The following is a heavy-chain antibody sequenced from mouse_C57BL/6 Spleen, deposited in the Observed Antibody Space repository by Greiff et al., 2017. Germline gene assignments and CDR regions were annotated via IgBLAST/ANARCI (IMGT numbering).Heavy chain of an antibody. CDR3: ARSWSSGYVWFAY. J-gene: IGHJ3*01. CDR1: GYTFTSYW. V-gene: IGHV1-69*01. CDR2: IDPSDSYT. D-gene: IGHD3-2*02. Sequence: QVQLQQPGAELVMPGASVKLSCKASGYTFTSYWMHWVKQRPGQGLEWIGEIDPSDSYTNYNQKFKGKSTLTVDKSSSTAYMQLSSLTSEDSAVYYCARSWSSGYVWFAYWGQGTLVTVSA.